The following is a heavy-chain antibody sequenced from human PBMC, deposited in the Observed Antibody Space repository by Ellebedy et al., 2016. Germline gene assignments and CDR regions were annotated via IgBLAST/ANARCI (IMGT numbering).Heavy chain of an antibody. Sequence: GESLKISXAASGFTFSSFGMDWVRQVPGKGLEWVSSISSSGTYIYYAESLKGRFTISRDNAKNSLFLQMNSLRADDTAVYYCARDPTDRRWQWYNDYWGQGTLVTVSS. CDR1: GFTFSSFG. V-gene: IGHV3-21*06. CDR3: ARDPTDRRWQWYNDY. J-gene: IGHJ4*02. CDR2: ISSSGTYI. D-gene: IGHD1-1*01.